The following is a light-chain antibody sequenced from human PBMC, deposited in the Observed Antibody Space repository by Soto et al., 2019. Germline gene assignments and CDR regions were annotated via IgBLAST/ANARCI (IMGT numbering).Light chain of an antibody. Sequence: EIVLTQSPATLSLSPGERATLSCRASQSVTNYLAWYQQKAGQAPRLLIYETTHRATGIPARFSGSGSGTDFTLTISSLEPEDFAVYYCQHRSHWLITFGQGTRLEIK. V-gene: IGKV3-11*01. CDR3: QHRSHWLIT. CDR1: QSVTNY. J-gene: IGKJ5*01. CDR2: ETT.